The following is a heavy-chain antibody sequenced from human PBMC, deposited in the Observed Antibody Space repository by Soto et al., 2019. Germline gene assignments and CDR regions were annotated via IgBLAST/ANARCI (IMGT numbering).Heavy chain of an antibody. CDR1: GFTFSSYG. V-gene: IGHV3-23*01. Sequence: EVQLLESGGGLVQPGGSLRLSCAASGFTFSSYGMSWVRQAPGKGLEWVSGISGSGGSTYYADSVKGRFTIPRDSSKNTLYLQMNSLRGEDTAVYYCAKRIYCRSTSCSGAYDYWGQGILVTVSS. CDR2: ISGSGGST. CDR3: AKRIYCRSTSCSGAYDY. D-gene: IGHD2-2*01. J-gene: IGHJ4*02.